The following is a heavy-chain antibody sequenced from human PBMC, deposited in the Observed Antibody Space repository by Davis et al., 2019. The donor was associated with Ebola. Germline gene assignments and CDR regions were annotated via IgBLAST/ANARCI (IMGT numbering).Heavy chain of an antibody. Sequence: PSETLSLTCTVSGGSISSGDYYWSWICQPTGKGLEWIGYIYYSGSTYYNPSLKSRVTISVDTSTNQFSRKLSSVTAADTAVYYCARRDGNDFWSGYSFDYWGRGTLVTVSS. CDR1: GGSISSGDYY. CDR3: ARRDGNDFWSGYSFDY. CDR2: IYYSGST. V-gene: IGHV4-30-4*01. D-gene: IGHD3-3*01. J-gene: IGHJ4*02.